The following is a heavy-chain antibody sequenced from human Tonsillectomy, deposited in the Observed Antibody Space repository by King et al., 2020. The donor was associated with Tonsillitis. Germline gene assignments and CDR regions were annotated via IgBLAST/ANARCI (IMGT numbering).Heavy chain of an antibody. CDR3: STEERGKIFGVPYSPIDY. J-gene: IGHJ4*02. D-gene: IGHD3-3*01. CDR2: IKSKTDGGTT. Sequence: VQLVESGGGLVKPGGSLRLSCAASGFSFSNAWMSWVRQAPGKGLEWVGRIKSKTDGGTTDYAAPVKGRFTISRDDSKNTLYLQMNSLKTEDTAVYYCSTEERGKIFGVPYSPIDYWGQGTLVTVSS. V-gene: IGHV3-15*01. CDR1: GFSFSNAW.